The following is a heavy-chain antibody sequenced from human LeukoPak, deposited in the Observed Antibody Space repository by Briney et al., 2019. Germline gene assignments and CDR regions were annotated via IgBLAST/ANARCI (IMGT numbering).Heavy chain of an antibody. Sequence: SETLSLTCTVSGGSISSYYWSWIRQPPGKGLEWTGYIYYSGSTNYNPSLKSRVTISVDTSKNQFSLKLSSVTTADTAVYYCARAILTGYFGEKGWFDPWGQGTLVTVSS. V-gene: IGHV4-59*01. CDR3: ARAILTGYFGEKGWFDP. J-gene: IGHJ5*02. CDR1: GGSISSYY. CDR2: IYYSGST. D-gene: IGHD3-9*01.